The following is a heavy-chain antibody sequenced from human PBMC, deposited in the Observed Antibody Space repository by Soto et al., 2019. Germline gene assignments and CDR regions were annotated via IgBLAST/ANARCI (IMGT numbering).Heavy chain of an antibody. Sequence: QVQLVESGGGVVQPGRSLRLSCAASGFTFSSYAMHWVRQAPGKGLEWVAVISYDGSNKYYADSVKGRFTISRDNSXNXLYLQMNSLRAEDTAVYYCARDPLELQEYYYYGMDVWGQGTTVTVSS. CDR3: ARDPLELQEYYYYGMDV. J-gene: IGHJ6*02. CDR1: GFTFSSYA. D-gene: IGHD1-7*01. CDR2: ISYDGSNK. V-gene: IGHV3-30-3*01.